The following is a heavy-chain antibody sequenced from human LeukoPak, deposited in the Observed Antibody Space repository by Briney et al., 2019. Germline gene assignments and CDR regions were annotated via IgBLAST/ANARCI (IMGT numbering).Heavy chain of an antibody. CDR2: IYYSGST. CDR3: ARSEDGYNIGYFDY. D-gene: IGHD5-24*01. V-gene: IGHV4-59*11. J-gene: IGHJ4*02. CDR1: GGSISSHC. Sequence: SETLSLTCTVSGGSISSHCWSWIRQPPGKGLEWIGYIYYSGSTNYNPSLKSRVTISVDTSKNQFSLKLSSVTAADTAVYYCARSEDGYNIGYFDYWGQGTLVTVSS.